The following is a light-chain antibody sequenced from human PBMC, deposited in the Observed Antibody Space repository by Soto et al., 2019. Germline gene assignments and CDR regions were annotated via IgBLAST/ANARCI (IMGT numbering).Light chain of an antibody. CDR3: HQYGSPQT. Sequence: IQMTQSPSSLSSSVGDRVTITCRASQDIRNELGWYQQKPGTAPKLLIYAASSLHSGPPSSLSGSGSGTDFTLTISGLQPEDFAVYYRHQYGSPQTFGQGTKVDIK. CDR1: QDIRNE. V-gene: IGKV1-6*02. CDR2: AAS. J-gene: IGKJ1*01.